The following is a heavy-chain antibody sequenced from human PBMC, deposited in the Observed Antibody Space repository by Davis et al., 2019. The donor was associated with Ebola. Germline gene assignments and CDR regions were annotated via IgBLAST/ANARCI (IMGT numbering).Heavy chain of an antibody. Sequence: HTGGSLRLSCVGSGFTFSSYWMYWVRQAPGKGLVWVSRIKSDGSSISYADSVKGRFTISRDNAKNTLYLQMNSLRAEDTAVYYCARVGQAVATDYWGQGTLVTVSS. CDR1: GFTFSSYW. J-gene: IGHJ4*02. D-gene: IGHD6-19*01. CDR2: IKSDGSSI. CDR3: ARVGQAVATDY. V-gene: IGHV3-74*01.